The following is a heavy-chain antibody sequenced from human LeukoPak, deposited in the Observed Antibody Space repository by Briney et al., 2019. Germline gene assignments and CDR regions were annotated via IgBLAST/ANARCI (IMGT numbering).Heavy chain of an antibody. D-gene: IGHD1-1*01. V-gene: IGHV3-30*18. J-gene: IGHJ5*02. CDR2: ISYDGSNK. Sequence: PGGSLRLSSAASGFTFSSYGMHWVRQAPGKGLEWVAVISYDGSNKYYADSVKGRFTISRDNSKNTLYLQMNSLRAEDTAVYYCAKARRTTGFDPWGQGTLVTVSS. CDR3: AKARRTTGFDP. CDR1: GFTFSSYG.